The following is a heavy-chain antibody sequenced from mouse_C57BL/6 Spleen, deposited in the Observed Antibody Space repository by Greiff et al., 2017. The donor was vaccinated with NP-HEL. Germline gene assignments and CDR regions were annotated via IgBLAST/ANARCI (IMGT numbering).Heavy chain of an antibody. D-gene: IGHD1-1*01. CDR1: GYSFTGYY. Sequence: VQLKQSGPELVKPGASVKISCKASGYSFTGYYMNWVKQSPEKSLEWIGEINPSTGGTTYNQKFKAKATLTVDKSSSTAYMQLKSLTSEDSAVYYCARVYGSSLAWFAYWGQGTLVTVSA. J-gene: IGHJ3*01. V-gene: IGHV1-42*01. CDR2: INPSTGGT. CDR3: ARVYGSSLAWFAY.